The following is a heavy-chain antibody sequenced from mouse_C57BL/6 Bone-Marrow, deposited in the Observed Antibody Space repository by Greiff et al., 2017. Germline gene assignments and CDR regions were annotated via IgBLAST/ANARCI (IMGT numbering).Heavy chain of an antibody. D-gene: IGHD2-14*01. CDR1: GYTFTSYW. J-gene: IGHJ4*01. Sequence: QVQLQQPGAELVKPGASVKLSCKASGYTFTSYWMQWVKQRPGQGLEWIGEIDPSDSYTNYNQKFKGKATLTVDPSSSTAYMQLSSLTSEDSADYYCAPYDPYAMDYWGQGTSVTVSS. CDR3: APYDPYAMDY. V-gene: IGHV1-50*01. CDR2: IDPSDSYT.